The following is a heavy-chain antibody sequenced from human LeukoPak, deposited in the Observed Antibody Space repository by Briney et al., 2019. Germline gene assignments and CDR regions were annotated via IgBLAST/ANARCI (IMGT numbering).Heavy chain of an antibody. J-gene: IGHJ4*02. CDR3: ARDGGSEYYFDY. CDR1: RFTVSSNY. CDR2: IYSGGST. V-gene: IGHV3-53*01. D-gene: IGHD3-10*01. Sequence: GGSLRLSCAASRFTVSSNYMSWVRQAPGKGLEWVSVIYSGGSTYYADSVKGRFTISRDNSKNTLYLQMNSLRAEDTAVYYCARDGGSEYYFDYWGQGTLVTVSS.